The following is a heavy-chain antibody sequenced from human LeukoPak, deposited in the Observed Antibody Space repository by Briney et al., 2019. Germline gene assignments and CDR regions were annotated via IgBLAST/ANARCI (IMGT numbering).Heavy chain of an antibody. Sequence: GGSLRLSCAASGFTFSSYAMSWVRQAPGKGLEWVSAISGSGGSTYYADSVKGRFTISRDNSKNTLYLQMNSLRAEDTAVYYCAKSGPETYDSSGYFPLPFDYWGQGTLVTVSS. CDR1: GFTFSSYA. J-gene: IGHJ4*02. D-gene: IGHD3-22*01. CDR3: AKSGPETYDSSGYFPLPFDY. V-gene: IGHV3-23*01. CDR2: ISGSGGST.